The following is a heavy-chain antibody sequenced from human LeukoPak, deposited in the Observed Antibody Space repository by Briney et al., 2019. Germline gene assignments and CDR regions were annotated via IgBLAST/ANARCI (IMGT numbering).Heavy chain of an antibody. CDR2: IYSGGST. CDR1: EFSVGSNY. J-gene: IGHJ6*03. D-gene: IGHD2-15*01. V-gene: IGHV3-66*04. CDR3: AKLRLGYCSGGSCSRGGTPMDV. Sequence: PGGSLRLSCAASEFSVGSNYMTWVRQAPGKGLEWVSLIYSGGSTYYADSVKGRFTISRDNSKNTLYLQMNSLRAEDTAVYYCAKLRLGYCSGGSCSRGGTPMDVWGKGTTVTISS.